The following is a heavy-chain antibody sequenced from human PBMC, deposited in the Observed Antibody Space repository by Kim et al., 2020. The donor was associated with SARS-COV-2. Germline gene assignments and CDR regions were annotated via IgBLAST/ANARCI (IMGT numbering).Heavy chain of an antibody. Sequence: GGSLRLSCAASGFTFSSYTMIWVRQAPGKGLEWVSSISSSSIYIYNADSVKGRFTISRDNAKISLYLQMNSLRAEDTAVYYCARDKDGSVSIDNWGQGTLVTVSS. D-gene: IGHD3-10*01. CDR2: ISSSSIYI. V-gene: IGHV3-21*01. CDR1: GFTFSSYT. J-gene: IGHJ4*02. CDR3: ARDKDGSVSIDN.